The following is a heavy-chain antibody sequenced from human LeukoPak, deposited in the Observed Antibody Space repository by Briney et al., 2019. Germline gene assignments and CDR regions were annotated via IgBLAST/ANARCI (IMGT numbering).Heavy chain of an antibody. CDR1: GFTFSSYA. V-gene: IGHV3-23*01. CDR3: ARGLRTLFYFDF. J-gene: IGHJ4*02. Sequence: GGSLRLSCAASGFTFSSYAMSWVRQAPGKGLEWVSAISGSGGNTFYADSVKGRFTISRDTSKNTVYLQMNSLRAEDTAVYYCARGLRTLFYFDFWGQGTLVTVAS. CDR2: ISGSGGNT.